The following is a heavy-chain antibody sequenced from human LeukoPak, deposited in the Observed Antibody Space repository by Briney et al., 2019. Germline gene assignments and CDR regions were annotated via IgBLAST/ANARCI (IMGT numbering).Heavy chain of an antibody. CDR3: ARLPRGALDI. D-gene: IGHD5-12*01. Sequence: TSETLSLTCTVSGGSLNSDYWTWIRRPPGKGLEYIGYIHYTGSTYYNPSLKSRVIISVDTSKNQFSLKVSSVTAADTAVYYCARLPRGALDIWGQGTMVTVSS. CDR2: IHYTGST. CDR1: GGSLNSDY. J-gene: IGHJ3*02. V-gene: IGHV4-59*01.